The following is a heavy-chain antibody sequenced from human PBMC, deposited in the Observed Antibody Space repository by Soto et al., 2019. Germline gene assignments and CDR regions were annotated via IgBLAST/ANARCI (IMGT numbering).Heavy chain of an antibody. V-gene: IGHV1-18*01. CDR3: ARLLKGAKWGRCPAHIFDY. CDR2: ISAYNGNT. J-gene: IGHJ4*02. Sequence: ASVKVSCKASGYTFTSYGISWVRQAPGQGLEWMGWISAYNGNTNYAQKLQGRVTMTTDTSTSTAYMELRSLRSDDTAVYYCARLLKGAKWGRCPAHIFDYWGQGTLVT. CDR1: GYTFTSYG. D-gene: IGHD3-16*01.